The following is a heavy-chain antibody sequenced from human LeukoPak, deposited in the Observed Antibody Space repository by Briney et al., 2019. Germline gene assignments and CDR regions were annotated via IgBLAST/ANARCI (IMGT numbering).Heavy chain of an antibody. V-gene: IGHV1-2*06. CDR2: INPNSGGT. CDR1: GYTFTGYY. Sequence: ASVKVSCKASGYTFTGYYMHWVRQAPGQGLEWMGRINPNSGGTNYAQKFQGRVTMTRDTSISTAYMELGRLRSDDTAVYYCARVCSGGSCYSSFGQGFDPWGQGTLVTVSS. CDR3: ARVCSGGSCYSSFGQGFDP. D-gene: IGHD2-15*01. J-gene: IGHJ5*02.